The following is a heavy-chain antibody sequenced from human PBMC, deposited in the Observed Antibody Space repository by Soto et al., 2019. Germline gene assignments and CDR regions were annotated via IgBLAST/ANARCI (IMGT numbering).Heavy chain of an antibody. V-gene: IGHV3-23*01. CDR1: GFTFSSYA. D-gene: IGHD3-22*01. Sequence: GGSLRLSCAASGFTFSSYAMSWVRQAPGKGLEWVSSISANGGTTNYADSVKGRFTISRDNSKKTLYVQMSSLRAEDTAVYYCAEDRQYYYESGGNSPFDYWGQGTQVTVSS. J-gene: IGHJ4*02. CDR2: ISANGGTT. CDR3: AEDRQYYYESGGNSPFDY.